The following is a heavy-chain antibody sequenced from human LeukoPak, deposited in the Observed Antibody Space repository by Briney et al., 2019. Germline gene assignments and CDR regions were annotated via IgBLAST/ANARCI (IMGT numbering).Heavy chain of an antibody. CDR1: GFTFDDYA. D-gene: IGHD6-25*01. CDR2: ISWNSGSI. J-gene: IGHJ6*03. Sequence: PGRSLRLSCAASGFTFDDYAMHWVRQAPGKGLEWVSGISWNSGSIGYADSVKGRFTISRDNAKNSLYLQMNSLRAEDMALYHRAKDRRPYYYYMDVWGKGTTVTVSS. CDR3: AKDRRPYYYYMDV. V-gene: IGHV3-9*03.